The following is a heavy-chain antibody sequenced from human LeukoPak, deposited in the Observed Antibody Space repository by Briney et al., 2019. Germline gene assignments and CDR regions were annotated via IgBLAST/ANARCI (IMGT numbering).Heavy chain of an antibody. J-gene: IGHJ5*01. V-gene: IGHV4-30-4*01. Sequence: PSGTLSLTCAVSGGSINSNNWWSWIRQSPGKGLEWIGYIYYTGTTYYNPSLESRITISIDTSRNQFSLKLRSVTAADTAVYYCAREWFGELKGFDPWGQGTLVTVSS. CDR3: AREWFGELKGFDP. D-gene: IGHD3-10*01. CDR2: IYYTGTT. CDR1: GGSINSNNW.